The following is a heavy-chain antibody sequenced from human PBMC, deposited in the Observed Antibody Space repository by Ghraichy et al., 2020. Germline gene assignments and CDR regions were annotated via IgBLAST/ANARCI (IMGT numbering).Heavy chain of an antibody. CDR3: AKGDGSGSYFFDF. CDR2: ISGSGETP. D-gene: IGHD3-10*01. Sequence: GGSLRHSFAASGFTFNTCAMAWVRQAPGKGLEWVSAISGSGETPYYADSVKGRFSISRDNSQNTLYLQMNSLRPDDTAEYYCAKGDGSGSYFFDFWGQGTLVTVAS. J-gene: IGHJ4*02. V-gene: IGHV3-23*01. CDR1: GFTFNTCA.